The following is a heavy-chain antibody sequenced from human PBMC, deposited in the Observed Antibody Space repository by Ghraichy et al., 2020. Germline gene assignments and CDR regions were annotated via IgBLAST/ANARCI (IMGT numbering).Heavy chain of an antibody. V-gene: IGHV4-30-4*07. D-gene: IGHD3-3*01. CDR2: IYYSGST. CDR3: ARASQPYDFWNGIIFGDAFDI. J-gene: IGHJ3*02. Sequence: SETLSLTCAVSGGSISSGSYSWSWIQQPPGKGLEWIGYIYYSGSTYYNPSLKSRVTISVDTSKNQFSLKLSSVTAADTAVYYCARASQPYDFWNGIIFGDAFDIWGQGTMVTVSS. CDR1: GGSISSGSYS.